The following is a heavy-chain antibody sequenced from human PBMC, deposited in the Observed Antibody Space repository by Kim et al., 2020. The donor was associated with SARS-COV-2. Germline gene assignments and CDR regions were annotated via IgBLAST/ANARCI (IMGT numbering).Heavy chain of an antibody. CDR2: ISYEGSNK. Sequence: GGSLRLSCAASGFTFSTYGMHWVRQAPGKGLEWLAVISYEGSNKYHADSVQGRFTISRDNSKNTLYLQMNSLSVEDTAVYYCAKDGLNYYGSGRSDYFDYWGKGTLVTVSS. J-gene: IGHJ4*02. V-gene: IGHV3-30*18. CDR1: GFTFSTYG. CDR3: AKDGLNYYGSGRSDYFDY. D-gene: IGHD3-10*01.